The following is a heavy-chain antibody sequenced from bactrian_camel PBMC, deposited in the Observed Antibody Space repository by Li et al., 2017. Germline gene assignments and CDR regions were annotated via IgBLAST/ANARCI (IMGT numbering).Heavy chain of an antibody. D-gene: IGHD2*01. CDR1: GFTFSNYA. V-gene: IGHV3S10*01. CDR3: AADLPSASCRYVVVVYGEGDSFGT. Sequence: DVQLVESGGGSVRDGGSLNLTCTASGFTFSNYAMSWVRQAPGKGLEWVSRVRSDGTTYYVDSVQGRFTISRDNAKNTLYLQLNSLKTEDTAMYYCAADLPSASCRYVVVVYGEGDSFGTWGQGTQVTVS. CDR2: VRSDGTT. J-gene: IGHJ6*01.